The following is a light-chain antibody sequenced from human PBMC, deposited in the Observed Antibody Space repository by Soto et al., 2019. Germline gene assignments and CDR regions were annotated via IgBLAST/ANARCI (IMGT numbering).Light chain of an antibody. V-gene: IGKV1-9*01. CDR3: QQLLSYPIT. CDR2: AAS. Sequence: DIQLTQSPSFLSASVGDRVTITCLASQGISSYLAWYQQKPGKAPKLLIYAASTLQSGVPLRFSGSGSGTSFTLTISSLQPEDFATYYCQQLLSYPITFGQGTRLENK. J-gene: IGKJ5*01. CDR1: QGISSY.